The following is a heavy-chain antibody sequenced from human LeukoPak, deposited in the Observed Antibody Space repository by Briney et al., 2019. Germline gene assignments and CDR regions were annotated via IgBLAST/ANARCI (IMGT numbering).Heavy chain of an antibody. CDR2: IRYDGSNK. Sequence: GGSLRLSCAASGFTFSSYGMHWVRQAPGKGLEWVAFIRYDGSNKYYADSVKGRYTISRDNSKNTLYLQMNSLRAADTAVYYCAKDKRYSYGIFDYWGQGTLVTVSS. CDR1: GFTFSSYG. J-gene: IGHJ4*02. CDR3: AKDKRYSYGIFDY. V-gene: IGHV3-30*02. D-gene: IGHD5-18*01.